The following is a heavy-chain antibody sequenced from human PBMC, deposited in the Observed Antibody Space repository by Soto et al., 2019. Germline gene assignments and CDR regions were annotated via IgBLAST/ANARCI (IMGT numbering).Heavy chain of an antibody. Sequence: AASVKVSCKASGYTFTGYYIHWVRQAPGQGLEWMGWINPNTGGTDYRQKFQGRVTMTRDSSITTVYMELNSPTSDDTAVYYCARANSGDDDEFDYWGQGTPVTVSS. CDR1: GYTFTGYY. D-gene: IGHD5-12*01. CDR3: ARANSGDDDEFDY. J-gene: IGHJ4*02. CDR2: INPNTGGT. V-gene: IGHV1-2*02.